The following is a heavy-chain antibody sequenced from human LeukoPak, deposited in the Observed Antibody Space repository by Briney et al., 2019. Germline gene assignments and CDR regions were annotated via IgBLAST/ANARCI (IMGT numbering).Heavy chain of an antibody. CDR3: ARLSYDFWTGYLGVLNAFDI. CDR1: GGSISSSNNY. D-gene: IGHD3-3*01. Sequence: PSETLALTCTVSGGSISSSNNYWGWIRQPPGKGLEFIGTIYYSGSTSYNPSLKSRVTISVDTSKNQFSLRLDSVTAADTAAYYCARLSYDFWTGYLGVLNAFDIWGQGTMVTVSS. J-gene: IGHJ3*02. V-gene: IGHV4-39*01. CDR2: IYYSGST.